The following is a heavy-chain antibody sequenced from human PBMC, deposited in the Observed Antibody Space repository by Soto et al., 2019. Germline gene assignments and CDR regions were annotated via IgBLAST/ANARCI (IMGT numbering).Heavy chain of an antibody. CDR2: ISGSGGST. Sequence: GGSLRLSCAASGFTFSSYAMSWVRQAPGKGLGWVSAISGSGGSTYYADSVKGRFTISRDNSKNTLYLQMNSLRAEDTAVYYCAKDPVGPLYYYGMDVWGQGTTVTVSS. CDR1: GFTFSSYA. V-gene: IGHV3-23*01. CDR3: AKDPVGPLYYYGMDV. D-gene: IGHD1-26*01. J-gene: IGHJ6*02.